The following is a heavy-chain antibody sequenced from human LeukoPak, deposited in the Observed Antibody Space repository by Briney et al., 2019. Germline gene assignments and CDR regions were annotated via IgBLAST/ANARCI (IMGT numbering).Heavy chain of an antibody. V-gene: IGHV3-74*01. CDR3: AKGGATVIDY. Sequence: GGSQRLSCAASGFTFSNYWMHWVRQAPGKGLVWVSRINSDGSSTTSADSVKGRFTISRDNAKNTLYLQMNSLRAEDTAVYYCAKGGATVIDYWGQGTLVTVSS. D-gene: IGHD4-17*01. CDR1: GFTFSNYW. CDR2: INSDGSST. J-gene: IGHJ4*02.